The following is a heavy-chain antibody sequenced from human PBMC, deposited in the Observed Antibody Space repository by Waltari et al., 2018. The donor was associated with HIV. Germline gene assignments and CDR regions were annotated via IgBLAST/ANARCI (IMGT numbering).Heavy chain of an antibody. J-gene: IGHJ4*02. CDR3: ARHRRNDIGDY. D-gene: IGHD3-9*01. CDR2: IYYSGSP. Sequence: QLQLQESGPGLVKPSETLSLTCTVSGGSISSSNCYWGWRRQPPGKGLEWIGRIYYSGSPYYNPSLMSRVTISIDTSRNQFSLRLSSVTAADTAVYYCARHRRNDIGDYWGQGTLVTVSS. CDR1: GGSISSSNCY. V-gene: IGHV4-39*01.